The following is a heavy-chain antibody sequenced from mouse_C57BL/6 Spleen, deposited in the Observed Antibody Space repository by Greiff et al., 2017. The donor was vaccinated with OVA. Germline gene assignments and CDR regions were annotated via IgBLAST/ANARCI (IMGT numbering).Heavy chain of an antibody. Sequence: QVQLKESGAELVKPGASVKISCKASGYAFSSYWMNWVKQRPGKGLEWIGQIYPGDGDTNYNGKFKGKATLTADKSSSTAYMQLSSLTSEDSAVYFCARPFLDAMDYWGQGTSVTVSS. V-gene: IGHV1-80*01. CDR1: GYAFSSYW. CDR2: IYPGDGDT. J-gene: IGHJ4*01. CDR3: ARPFLDAMDY.